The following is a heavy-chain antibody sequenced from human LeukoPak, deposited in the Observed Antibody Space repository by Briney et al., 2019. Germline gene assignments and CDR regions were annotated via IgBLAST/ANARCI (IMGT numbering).Heavy chain of an antibody. CDR2: IHNSGST. CDR1: GGSITNYY. CDR3: TTGRGWLTDY. V-gene: IGHV4-59*01. Sequence: SETLSLTCTVSGGSITNYYWGWFRQPPRKGLEWIGYIHNSGSTDYNASLKGRVSISADTSRSQFSLKLTSVTAADTAVYYCTTGRGWLTDYWGQGTLVTVSS. D-gene: IGHD5-24*01. J-gene: IGHJ4*02.